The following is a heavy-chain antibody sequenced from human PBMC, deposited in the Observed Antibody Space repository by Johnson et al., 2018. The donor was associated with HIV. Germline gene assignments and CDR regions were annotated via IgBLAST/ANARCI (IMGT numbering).Heavy chain of an antibody. Sequence: EVQLVESGGGLVQPGGSLRLSCAASGFIFSSYWMHWVRQAPGKGLVWVSRINSAGRSPSYADSVKGRFIISRYNAKNTVYLQMNSLRVEDTAVYYCARAVYSSAWAPGGAFESWGQGTMVTVSS. J-gene: IGHJ3*02. CDR2: INSAGRSP. D-gene: IGHD6-19*01. V-gene: IGHV3-74*01. CDR3: ARAVYSSAWAPGGAFES. CDR1: GFIFSSYW.